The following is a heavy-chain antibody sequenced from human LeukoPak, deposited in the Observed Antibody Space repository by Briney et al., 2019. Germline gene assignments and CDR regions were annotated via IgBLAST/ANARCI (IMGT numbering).Heavy chain of an antibody. J-gene: IGHJ6*02. CDR2: ISGSGGST. CDR1: GFTFSSYA. V-gene: IGHV3-23*01. D-gene: IGHD6-19*01. CDR3: AKRRFLGIAVAGPMDV. Sequence: PGGSLRLSCAASGFTFSSYAMSWVRQAPGKGLEWVSAISGSGGSTYYADSVKGRFTISRDNSKNTLYLQMNSLRADDTAVYYCAKRRFLGIAVAGPMDVWGQGTTVTVSS.